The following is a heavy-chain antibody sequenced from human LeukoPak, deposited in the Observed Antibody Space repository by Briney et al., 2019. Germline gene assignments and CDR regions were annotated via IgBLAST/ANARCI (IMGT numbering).Heavy chain of an antibody. Sequence: SQTLSLTCTVSGGSISSGDYYWSWIRQPPGKGLEWIGYIYYSGSTYYNPSLKSRVTISVDTSKNQLSLKLSSVTAADTAVYYCARDYSNYGRYYYYGMDVWGQGTTVTVSS. D-gene: IGHD4-4*01. CDR2: IYYSGST. J-gene: IGHJ6*02. V-gene: IGHV4-30-4*01. CDR3: ARDYSNYGRYYYYGMDV. CDR1: GGSISSGDYY.